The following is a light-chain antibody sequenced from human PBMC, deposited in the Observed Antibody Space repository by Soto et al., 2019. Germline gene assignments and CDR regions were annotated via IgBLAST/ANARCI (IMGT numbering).Light chain of an antibody. CDR2: EVY. J-gene: IGLJ2*01. CDR3: SSYTSSTTLV. CDR1: SSDVGDNKF. Sequence: QSVLTQPASVSGSPGQSITISCTGTSSDVGDNKFVSWYQQHPDKAPKLLIYEVYHRPSGVSDHFYGSKSGNTASLTISGLQAEDEADYYCSSYTSSTTLVFGGGTKVTVL. V-gene: IGLV2-14*01.